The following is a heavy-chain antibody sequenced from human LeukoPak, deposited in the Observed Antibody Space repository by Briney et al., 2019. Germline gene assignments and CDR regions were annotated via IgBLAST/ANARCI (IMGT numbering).Heavy chain of an antibody. CDR1: GFTFSRYN. CDR2: ISTSSTYT. V-gene: IGHV3-21*01. CDR3: AREAYMDV. Sequence: GGSLRLSCAASGFTFSRYNVNWVRQAPGKGLEWVSSISTSSTYTYYADSMKGRFTISRDNAKNSLYLQMNSLRAEDTAVYFCAREAYMDVWGKGTTVTVSS. J-gene: IGHJ6*03.